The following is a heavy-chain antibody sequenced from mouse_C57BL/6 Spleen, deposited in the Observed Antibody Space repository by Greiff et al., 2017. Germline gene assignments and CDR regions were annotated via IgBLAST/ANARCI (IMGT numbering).Heavy chain of an antibody. Sequence: VQLQQPGAELVKPGASVKMSCKASGYTFTSYWITWVKQRPGQGLEWIGDIYPGSGSTNYNEKFKSKATLTVDTSSSTAYMQLSSLTSEDSAVYYCARGEYYGNYNWYFDVWGTGTTVTVSS. D-gene: IGHD2-1*01. CDR3: ARGEYYGNYNWYFDV. CDR1: GYTFTSYW. J-gene: IGHJ1*03. V-gene: IGHV1-55*01. CDR2: IYPGSGST.